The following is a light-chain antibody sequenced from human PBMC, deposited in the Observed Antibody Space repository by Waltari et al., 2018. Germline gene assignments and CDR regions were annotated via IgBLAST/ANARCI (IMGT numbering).Light chain of an antibody. CDR3: GSFTNTNTWV. J-gene: IGLJ3*02. V-gene: IGLV2-14*03. CDR1: SSDIGAYNY. CDR2: GVS. Sequence: QSALTQPASVSGSPGQSITISCTGTSSDIGAYNYVSWYQQHSGKAPKLIISGVSDRPSGVSNRFSASKSANTASLTISGLQAEDEADYYYGSFTNTNTWVFGGGTRVTVL.